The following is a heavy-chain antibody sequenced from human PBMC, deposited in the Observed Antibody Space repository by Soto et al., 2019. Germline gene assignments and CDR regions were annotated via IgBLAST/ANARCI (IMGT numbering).Heavy chain of an antibody. CDR3: ARAPQYSSGWYDAFDI. CDR1: GYTFTGYY. CDR2: INPNSGGT. J-gene: IGHJ3*02. Sequence: GASVKVSCKASGYTFTGYYMHWVRQAPGQGLEWMGWINPNSGGTNYAQKFQGRVTMTRDTSISTAYMELSRLRSDDTAVYYCARAPQYSSGWYDAFDIWGQGTMVTVSS. V-gene: IGHV1-2*02. D-gene: IGHD6-19*01.